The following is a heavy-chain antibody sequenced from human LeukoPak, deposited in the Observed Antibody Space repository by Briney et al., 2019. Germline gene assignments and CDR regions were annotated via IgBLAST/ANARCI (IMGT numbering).Heavy chain of an antibody. Sequence: GASVKVSCKASGYTFTGYYMHWVRQAPGQGLEWMGWINPNSGGTNYAQKFQGWVIMTRDTSNSTAYMELSRLRSDDTAVYYCARRYCGGDCYYDAFDIWGQGTMVTVSS. CDR2: INPNSGGT. J-gene: IGHJ3*02. CDR1: GYTFTGYY. CDR3: ARRYCGGDCYYDAFDI. V-gene: IGHV1-2*04. D-gene: IGHD2-21*02.